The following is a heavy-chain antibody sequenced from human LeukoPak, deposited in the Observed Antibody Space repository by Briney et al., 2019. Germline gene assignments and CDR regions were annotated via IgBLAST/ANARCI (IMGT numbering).Heavy chain of an antibody. CDR1: GFTFSSYA. D-gene: IGHD3-16*02. Sequence: GGSLRLSCAASGFTFSSYAMSWVRQAPGKGLEWVSAISGSGGSTYYADSVKGRFTISRDNSKNTLYLQMNSLRAEDTAVYYCAKWVITFGGVIGPPGFDYWGQGTLVTVSS. V-gene: IGHV3-23*01. J-gene: IGHJ4*02. CDR3: AKWVITFGGVIGPPGFDY. CDR2: ISGSGGST.